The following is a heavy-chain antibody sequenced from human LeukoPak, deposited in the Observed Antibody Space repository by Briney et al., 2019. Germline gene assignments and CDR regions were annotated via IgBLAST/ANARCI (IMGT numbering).Heavy chain of an antibody. V-gene: IGHV4-30-4*01. CDR2: IYYSGSA. D-gene: IGHD3-10*01. Sequence: PSETLSLTCTVSGGSISSGDYYWSWIRQPPGKGLEWIGYIYYSGSAYYNPSLKSRVTISVDTSKNQFSLKLSSVTAADTAVYCCARGFRITMVRGAKPFDPWGQGTLVTVSS. CDR3: ARGFRITMVRGAKPFDP. J-gene: IGHJ5*02. CDR1: GGSISSGDYY.